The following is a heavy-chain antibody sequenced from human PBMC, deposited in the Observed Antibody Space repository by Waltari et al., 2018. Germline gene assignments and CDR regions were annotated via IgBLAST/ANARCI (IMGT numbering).Heavy chain of an antibody. Sequence: QLQLQESGPGLVKPSETLSLTCTVPGAPISPTPSYCASTRHPPGKGLDGIGSISYSGSPSYNPSLNSRVTMSVDTSKNQFSLKLNSVTAADTAVYYCARQATDTYYYYYMDVWGKGTTVTVSS. CDR3: ARQATDTYYYYYMDV. CDR1: GAPISPTPSY. D-gene: IGHD2-21*02. J-gene: IGHJ6*03. CDR2: ISYSGSP. V-gene: IGHV4-39*01.